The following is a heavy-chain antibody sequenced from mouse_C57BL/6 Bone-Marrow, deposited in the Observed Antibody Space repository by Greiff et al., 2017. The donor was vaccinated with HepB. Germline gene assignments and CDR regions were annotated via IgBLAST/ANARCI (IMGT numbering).Heavy chain of an antibody. D-gene: IGHD1-1*01. Sequence: VQLKESGPGLVKPSQSLSLPCSVTGYSITSGYYWNWIRQFPGNKLEWMGYISYDGSNNYNPSLKNRISITRDTSKNQFFLKLNSVTTEDTATYYCASYYGSSPAWFAYWGQGTLVTVSA. CDR2: ISYDGSN. V-gene: IGHV3-6*01. J-gene: IGHJ3*01. CDR3: ASYYGSSPAWFAY. CDR1: GYSITSGYY.